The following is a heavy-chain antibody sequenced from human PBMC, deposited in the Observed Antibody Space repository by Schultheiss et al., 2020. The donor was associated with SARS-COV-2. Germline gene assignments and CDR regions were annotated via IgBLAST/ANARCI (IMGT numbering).Heavy chain of an antibody. D-gene: IGHD3-10*01. V-gene: IGHV4-31*01. Sequence: SETLSLTCTVSGGSISSGGYYWSWIRQHPGKGLEWIGYIYYSGSTYYNPSLKSLVTISVDTSKNQFSLKLSSVTAADTAVYYCARGLGVRPRDRDDAFDIWGQGTMVTVSS. CDR3: ARGLGVRPRDRDDAFDI. J-gene: IGHJ3*02. CDR1: GGSISSGGYY. CDR2: IYYSGST.